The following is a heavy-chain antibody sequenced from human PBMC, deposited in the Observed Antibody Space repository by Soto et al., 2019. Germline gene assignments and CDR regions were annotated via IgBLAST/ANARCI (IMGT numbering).Heavy chain of an antibody. D-gene: IGHD3-10*01. V-gene: IGHV4-4*07. CDR1: GGSISSYY. J-gene: IGHJ5*02. CDR3: ARDGYYGPGGFDP. CDR2: IYTSGST. Sequence: QVQLQESGPGLVKPSETLSLTCTVSGGSISSYYWSWIRQPAGKGLEGVGRIYTSGSTNYNPSLKSRVTMSVDTSKTQFSLKLSSVTAADTAVYYCARDGYYGPGGFDPWGQGTLVTVSS.